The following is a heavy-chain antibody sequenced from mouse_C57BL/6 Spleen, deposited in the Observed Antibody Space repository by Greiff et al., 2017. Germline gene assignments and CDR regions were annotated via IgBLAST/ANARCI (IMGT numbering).Heavy chain of an antibody. Sequence: VQLQQSGAELVRPGTSVKMSCKASGYTFTNYWIGWAKQRPGHGLEWIGDIYPGGGYTNYNETFKGKATLTADKSSSTAYMQFSRLTSEDSAIYYCARRGYDYDWFAYWGQGTLVTVSA. CDR2: IYPGGGYT. V-gene: IGHV1-63*01. J-gene: IGHJ3*01. CDR3: ARRGYDYDWFAY. D-gene: IGHD2-4*01. CDR1: GYTFTNYW.